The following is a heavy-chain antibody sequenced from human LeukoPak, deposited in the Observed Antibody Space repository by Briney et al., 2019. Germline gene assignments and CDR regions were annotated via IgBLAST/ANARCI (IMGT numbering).Heavy chain of an antibody. CDR1: GFTFSSYA. J-gene: IGHJ4*02. Sequence: GGSLRLSCAASGFTFSSYAMSWVRQAPGKGLEWVSAISGSGGSTYYADSVKGRFTISRDNSKNTLYLQMNCLRAEDTAVYYCAKAQPPHYYGSGSYYPFDYWGQGTLVTVSS. V-gene: IGHV3-23*01. CDR3: AKAQPPHYYGSGSYYPFDY. D-gene: IGHD3-10*01. CDR2: ISGSGGST.